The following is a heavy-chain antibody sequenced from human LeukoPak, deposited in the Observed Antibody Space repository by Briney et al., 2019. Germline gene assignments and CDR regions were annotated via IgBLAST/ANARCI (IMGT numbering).Heavy chain of an antibody. J-gene: IGHJ3*02. CDR1: GFTFTTYW. V-gene: IGHV3-23*01. CDR3: AKGGYCSSTSCYGVDAFDI. D-gene: IGHD2-2*01. CDR2: ISGSGGST. Sequence: GGSLRLSCAASGFTFTTYWMTWVRQAPGKGLEWVSAISGSGGSTYYADSVKGRFTISRDNSKNTLYLQMNSLRAEDTALYYCAKGGYCSSTSCYGVDAFDIWGQGTMVTVS.